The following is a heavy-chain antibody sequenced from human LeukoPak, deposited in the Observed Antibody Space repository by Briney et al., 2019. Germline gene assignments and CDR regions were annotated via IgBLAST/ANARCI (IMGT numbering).Heavy chain of an antibody. CDR2: IYTSGNT. CDR3: ARDRGNLFYYDTSAYYLSDAFDI. D-gene: IGHD3-22*01. V-gene: IGHV4-4*07. J-gene: IGHJ3*02. CDR1: GGSISAYY. Sequence: SETPSLTCTVSGGSISAYYWSWIRQSAGKGLEWIGRIYTSGNTKYNPSVKSRVTMSVDTSNNQVFLRLTSVTAADTAIYYCARDRGNLFYYDTSAYYLSDAFDIWGQGTTVTVSS.